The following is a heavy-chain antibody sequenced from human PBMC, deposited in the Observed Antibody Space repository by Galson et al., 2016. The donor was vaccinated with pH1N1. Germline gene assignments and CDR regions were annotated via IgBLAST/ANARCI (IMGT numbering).Heavy chain of an antibody. V-gene: IGHV4-31*03. J-gene: IGHJ4*02. CDR2: IFYSGAA. CDR3: ATYKSGSPRHRFFDN. D-gene: IGHD1-1*01. Sequence: TLSLTCTVSGGSLSSGGYYWSWIRQVSGRGLEWMGYIFYSGAAYYNPSLESRLSISMDRSQNQFSLELTSATAADTAVYYCATYKSGSPRHRFFDNWGLGTLVTVSS. CDR1: GGSLSSGGYY.